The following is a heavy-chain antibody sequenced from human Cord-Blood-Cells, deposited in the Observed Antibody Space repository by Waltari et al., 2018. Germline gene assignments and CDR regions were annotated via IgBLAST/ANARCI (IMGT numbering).Heavy chain of an antibody. Sequence: QLQLQESGPGLVKPSETLSLTCTVSGGSISSSSYYWGWIRQPPGKGLEWIGSSYYSGSTYYNPSLKIRVTISVDTSKNQFSLKLSSVTAADTAVYYCARYGSGSSYYYYYGMDVWGQGTTVTVSS. CDR3: ARYGSGSSYYYYYGMDV. J-gene: IGHJ6*02. CDR2: SYYSGST. CDR1: GGSISSSSYY. V-gene: IGHV4-39*01. D-gene: IGHD3-10*01.